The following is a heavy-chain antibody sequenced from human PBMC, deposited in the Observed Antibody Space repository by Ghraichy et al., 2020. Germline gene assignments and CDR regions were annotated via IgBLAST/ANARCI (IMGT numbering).Heavy chain of an antibody. CDR1: GGSISSGGYY. CDR2: IYYSGST. V-gene: IGHV4-31*03. Sequence: SETLSLTCTVSGGSISSGGYYWSWLRQHPGKGLEWFGYIYYSGSTYYNPSLKSRVTISVDTSKNQFSLKLSSVTAADTAVYYCARDGVAVAASAFDIWGQGTMVTVSS. D-gene: IGHD6-19*01. J-gene: IGHJ3*02. CDR3: ARDGVAVAASAFDI.